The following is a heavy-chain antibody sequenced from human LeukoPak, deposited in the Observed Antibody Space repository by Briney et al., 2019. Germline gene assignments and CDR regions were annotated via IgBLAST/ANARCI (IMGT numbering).Heavy chain of an antibody. CDR3: ARGEYYYDSSGPGTS. D-gene: IGHD3-22*01. CDR1: GYTFTSYD. J-gene: IGHJ5*02. CDR2: MNPNSGNT. Sequence: ASVKVSCKASGYTFTSYDINWVRQATGQGLEWMGWMNPNSGNTGYAQKFQGRVTMTRDTSTSTVYMELSSLRSEDTAVYYCARGEYYYDSSGPGTSWGQGTLVTVSS. V-gene: IGHV1-8*01.